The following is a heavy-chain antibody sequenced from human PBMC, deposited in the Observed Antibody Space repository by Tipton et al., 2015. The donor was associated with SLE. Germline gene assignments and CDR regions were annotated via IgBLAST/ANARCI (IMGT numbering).Heavy chain of an antibody. D-gene: IGHD3-9*01. V-gene: IGHV3-7*01. CDR1: GFTFGRFW. CDR3: ARHNTLTGFYDY. J-gene: IGHJ4*02. CDR2: MDQDGSEE. Sequence: GSLRLSCAASGFTFGRFWMSWVRQAPGKELECVANMDQDGSEESYVDSVKGRFTISRDNAKNSLYLQMNSLRVEDTAVYYCARHNTLTGFYDYWGQGSLVTVSS.